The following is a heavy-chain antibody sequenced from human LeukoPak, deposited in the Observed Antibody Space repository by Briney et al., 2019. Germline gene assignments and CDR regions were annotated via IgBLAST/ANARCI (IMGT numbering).Heavy chain of an antibody. CDR2: LTSSSSYI. J-gene: IGHJ5*02. CDR1: GFTFNIYS. Sequence: GGSLRLSCGASGFTFNIYSMSWVRQAPGKGLEWVSSLTSSSSYIYYADSVKGRFTTSRDNAKNSLYLQMNSVSPEDTAVYYCAKSDSSSSWGQGTLVTVSS. CDR3: AKSDSSSS. V-gene: IGHV3-21*01. D-gene: IGHD6-13*01.